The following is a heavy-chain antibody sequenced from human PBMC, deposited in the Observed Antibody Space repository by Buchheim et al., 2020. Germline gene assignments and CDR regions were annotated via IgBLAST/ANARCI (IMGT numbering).Heavy chain of an antibody. D-gene: IGHD2-2*01. Sequence: EVQLVESGGGVVRPGGSLRLSCAASGFTFDDYGMSWVRQAPGKGLEWVSGINWNGGSTGYADSVKGRFTISRDDAKNSLYLQMNSLRAEDTALYHCARVEVFVVVPAAGSATGMDVWGQGTT. V-gene: IGHV3-20*01. CDR1: GFTFDDYG. CDR3: ARVEVFVVVPAAGSATGMDV. J-gene: IGHJ6*02. CDR2: INWNGGST.